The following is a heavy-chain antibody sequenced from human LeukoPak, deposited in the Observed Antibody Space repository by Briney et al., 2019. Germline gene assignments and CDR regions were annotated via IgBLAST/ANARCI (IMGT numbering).Heavy chain of an antibody. V-gene: IGHV3-48*02. J-gene: IGHJ1*01. Sequence: GGSPRLSCAGSGFMFSSYSMTWVRQAPGKGLEWIAYISSISRTTNYADSVRGRFTLSRDNGKSSLFLQMNSLRDEDTAIYYCAKGKYYSGWGQGTLVIVSS. CDR3: AKGKYYSG. CDR2: ISSISRTT. D-gene: IGHD3-10*01. CDR1: GFMFSSYS.